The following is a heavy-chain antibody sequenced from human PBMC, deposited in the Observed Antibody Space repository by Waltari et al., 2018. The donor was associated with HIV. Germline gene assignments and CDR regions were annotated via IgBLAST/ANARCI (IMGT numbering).Heavy chain of an antibody. CDR1: GFNFSNYA. D-gene: IGHD3-10*01. CDR2: IWADGSHE. V-gene: IGHV3-33*02. Sequence: QVHLVESGGAVVQSGKSLRLSCAASGFNFSNYAMHWVRQGPGKGLEWLLVIWADGSHESYADFAKGRFTISRDDSDNTLFLYLSGLRADDTAVYYCARDQHSATNYYGLDVWGQGTTVTVS. J-gene: IGHJ6*02. CDR3: ARDQHSATNYYGLDV.